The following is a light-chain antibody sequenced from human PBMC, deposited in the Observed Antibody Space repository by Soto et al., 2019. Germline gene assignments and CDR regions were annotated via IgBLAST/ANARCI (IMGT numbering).Light chain of an antibody. CDR1: SSDVGGYNF. J-gene: IGLJ2*01. CDR3: SSYADSGTLI. Sequence: QSALTQPASVSGSPGQSITISCTGTSSDVGGYNFVSWYQQQPGKAPKLMVYEVTNRPSGVSYRFSGSKSGNTASLTISGLQAEDEADYFCSSYADSGTLIFGGWTQLTVL. CDR2: EVT. V-gene: IGLV2-14*01.